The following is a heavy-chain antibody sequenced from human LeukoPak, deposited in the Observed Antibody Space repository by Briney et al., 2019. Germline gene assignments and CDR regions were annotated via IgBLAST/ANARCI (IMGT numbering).Heavy chain of an antibody. V-gene: IGHV4-59*12. CDR2: IYYSGST. D-gene: IGHD2-21*01. J-gene: IGHJ6*02. CDR1: GGSISSYY. CDR3: ARSVGVVIYYGMDV. Sequence: SETLSLTCTVSGGSISSYYWSWIRQPPGKGLEWIGYIYYSGSTNYNPSLKSRVTISVDTSKKQFSLKLSSVTAADTAVYYCARSVGVVIYYGMDVWGQGTTVTVSS.